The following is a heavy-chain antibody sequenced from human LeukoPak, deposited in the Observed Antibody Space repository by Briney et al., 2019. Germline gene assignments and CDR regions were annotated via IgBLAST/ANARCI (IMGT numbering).Heavy chain of an antibody. J-gene: IGHJ4*02. Sequence: PGGSLRLSCAASGFTFTSYSMNWVRQAPGKGLEWASTISGGGGSTYYADSVKGRFTISRDNSKNTLYLQVNSLRAEDTAVYYCAKGGKWDVTPFDYWGQGTLVTVSS. D-gene: IGHD1-26*01. CDR2: ISGGGGST. V-gene: IGHV3-23*01. CDR3: AKGGKWDVTPFDY. CDR1: GFTFTSYS.